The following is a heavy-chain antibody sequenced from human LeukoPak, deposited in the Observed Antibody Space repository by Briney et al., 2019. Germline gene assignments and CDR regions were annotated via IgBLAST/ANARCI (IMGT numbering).Heavy chain of an antibody. CDR2: LNSDGSST. V-gene: IGHV3-74*01. J-gene: IGHJ4*02. D-gene: IGHD6-19*01. CDR1: GFTINNYW. Sequence: GGSLRFSCAASGFTINNYWLHWLRQAPGQGLVWFSHLNSDGSSTSYADSVRGRFTISRDNAKNTLYLQMNGLKAEDTAVYYCARGYSSGWYGGVDYWGQGTLVTVSS. CDR3: ARGYSSGWYGGVDY.